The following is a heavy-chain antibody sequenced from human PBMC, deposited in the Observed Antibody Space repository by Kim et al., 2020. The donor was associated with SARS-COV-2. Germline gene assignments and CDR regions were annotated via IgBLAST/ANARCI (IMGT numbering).Heavy chain of an antibody. CDR3: AKIRDYYDSSGYYFYYGMDV. V-gene: IGHV3-23*01. D-gene: IGHD3-22*01. CDR1: GFTFSSYA. Sequence: GGSLRLSCAASGFTFSSYAMSWVRQAPGKGLEWVSAISGSGGSTYYADSVKGRFTISRDNSKNTLYLQMNSVRAEDTAVYYCAKIRDYYDSSGYYFYYGMDVWGQGTTVTVSS. CDR2: ISGSGGST. J-gene: IGHJ6*02.